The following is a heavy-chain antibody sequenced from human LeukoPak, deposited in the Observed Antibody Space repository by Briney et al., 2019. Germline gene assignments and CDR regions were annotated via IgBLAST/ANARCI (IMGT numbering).Heavy chain of an antibody. CDR2: IYYSGDT. Sequence: SETLSLTCTVSGDSISANFWSWVRQPPGKGLDWIGYIYYSGDTNYNPSLKGRVTISIDTSKNQFSLRLNSVTAADTAVYYCARKEGTHWGQGTLVTVSS. D-gene: IGHD1-1*01. CDR3: ARKEGTH. CDR1: GDSISANF. V-gene: IGHV4-59*01. J-gene: IGHJ4*02.